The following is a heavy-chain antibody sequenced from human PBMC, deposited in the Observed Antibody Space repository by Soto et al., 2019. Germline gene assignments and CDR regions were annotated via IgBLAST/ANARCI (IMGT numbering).Heavy chain of an antibody. CDR3: ARSGLPSTIPRWYDAFDI. D-gene: IGHD6-13*01. CDR2: IKQDGSEK. CDR1: GFTFSSYW. Sequence: GGSLRLSCAASGFTFSSYWMSWVRQAPGKGLELVANIKQDGSEKYYVDSVKGRFTISRDNAKNSLYLQMNSLRAEDTAVYYGARSGLPSTIPRWYDAFDIWGQGTMVTVSS. V-gene: IGHV3-7*03. J-gene: IGHJ3*02.